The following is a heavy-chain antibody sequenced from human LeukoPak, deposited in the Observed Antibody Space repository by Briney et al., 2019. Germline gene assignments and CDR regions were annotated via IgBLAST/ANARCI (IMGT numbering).Heavy chain of an antibody. V-gene: IGHV4-38-2*02. D-gene: IGHD3-10*01. Sequence: SETLSLTCTVSGYSISSGYYWGWIRQPPGKGLEWIGSIYHSGSTYYNPSLKSRVTISVDTSKNQFSLKLSSVTAADTAVYYCARRGYYGSGSYYKRAAYYYYYMDVWGKGTTVTISS. CDR3: ARRGYYGSGSYYKRAAYYYYYMDV. CDR1: GYSISSGYY. CDR2: IYHSGST. J-gene: IGHJ6*03.